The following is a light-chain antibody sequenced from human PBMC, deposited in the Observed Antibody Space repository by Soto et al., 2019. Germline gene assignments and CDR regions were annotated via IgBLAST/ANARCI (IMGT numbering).Light chain of an antibody. CDR3: QHLNNYPPFT. CDR1: QDIKTY. CDR2: GTF. Sequence: IQLTQSPSSLSASVGDRVSITCRASQDIKTYVAWYQQKQGKAPKLLISGTFTLQSGGPSRFNGSGSGTDFTLTISRLQPEDFATYYCQHLNNYPPFTCGPRTKVDLE. V-gene: IGKV1-9*01. J-gene: IGKJ3*01.